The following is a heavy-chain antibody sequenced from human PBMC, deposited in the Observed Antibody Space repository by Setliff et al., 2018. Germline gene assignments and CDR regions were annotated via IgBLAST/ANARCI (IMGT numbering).Heavy chain of an antibody. J-gene: IGHJ5*02. D-gene: IGHD4-4*01. CDR1: GFTFSSYW. V-gene: IGHV3-7*01. CDR3: AREGDTVNWFDP. CDR2: IKQDGSEK. Sequence: ETLSLSCAASGFTFSSYWMSWVRQAPGKGLEWVANIKQDGSEKYYVDSVKGRFTISRDNAKNSLYLQMNSLRAEDTAVYYCAREGDTVNWFDPWGQGTLVTVSS.